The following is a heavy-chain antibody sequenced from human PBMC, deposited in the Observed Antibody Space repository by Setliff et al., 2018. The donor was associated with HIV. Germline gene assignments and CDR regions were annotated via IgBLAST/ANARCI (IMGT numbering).Heavy chain of an antibody. J-gene: IGHJ6*03. Sequence: GASVKVSCKASGGTFRGFGISWVVQAPGQGLEWMGQIIPIFGTPRYAQKFQDRVTTTADESTSTVYMELSSLRSEDTAVYYCATNPEMATINYYYYYMDVWGKGTTVTVSS. D-gene: IGHD5-12*01. CDR1: GGTFRGFG. CDR2: IIPIFGTP. CDR3: ATNPEMATINYYYYYMDV. V-gene: IGHV1-69*13.